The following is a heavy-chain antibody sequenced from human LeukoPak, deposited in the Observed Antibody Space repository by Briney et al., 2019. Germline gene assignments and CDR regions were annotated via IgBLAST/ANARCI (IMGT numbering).Heavy chain of an antibody. D-gene: IGHD1-26*01. CDR3: ATDRGSSPFDY. CDR1: GFSFSSYG. Sequence: PGGSLRLSCAASGFSFSSYGMHWVRQAPGKGLEWVAIIWADGSNEYYADSVKGRFTISKDNSKNTLYLQMNSLRAEDTAVYYCATDRGSSPFDYWGQGTLVAVSS. J-gene: IGHJ4*02. CDR2: IWADGSNE. V-gene: IGHV3-33*01.